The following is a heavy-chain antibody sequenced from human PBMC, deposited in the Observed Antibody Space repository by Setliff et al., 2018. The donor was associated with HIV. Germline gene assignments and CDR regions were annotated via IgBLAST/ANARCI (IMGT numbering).Heavy chain of an antibody. CDR3: ARGALRMTSY. D-gene: IGHD2-15*01. V-gene: IGHV3-23*01. J-gene: IGHJ4*02. Sequence: AGGSLRLSCAASGFTFSTYWMSWVRQAPGKGLEWVSGISGSGGSIQYADSVKGRFTISRDNSKNTLYLQINRLRPDDTAVYYCARGALRMTSYWGKGTLVTVSS. CDR1: GFTFSTYW. CDR2: ISGSGGSI.